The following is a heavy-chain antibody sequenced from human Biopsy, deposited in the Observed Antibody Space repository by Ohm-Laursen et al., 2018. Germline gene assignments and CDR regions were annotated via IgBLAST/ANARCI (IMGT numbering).Heavy chain of an antibody. D-gene: IGHD2/OR15-2a*01. CDR2: RIPYFNTI. CDR3: VGGQRGPPIGVTVPGDAFDL. V-gene: IGHV1-69*01. Sequence: SSVKVSCKASGVTFDTYAFGWVRQAPGQGLEWMGGRIPYFNTIYYARNFQDRAVITADRSARTTDMQLSGLRPDDTAVYYCVGGQRGPPIGVTVPGDAFDLWGPGTMVTVSS. J-gene: IGHJ3*01. CDR1: GVTFDTYA.